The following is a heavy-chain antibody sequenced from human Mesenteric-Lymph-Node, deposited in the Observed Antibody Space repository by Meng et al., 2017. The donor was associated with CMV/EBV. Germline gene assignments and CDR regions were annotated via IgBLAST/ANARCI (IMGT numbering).Heavy chain of an antibody. D-gene: IGHD3-3*01. CDR1: GGSISSSSYY. Sequence: SETLSLTCTVSGGSISSSSYYWGWIRQPPGKGLEWIGSIYYSGSTYYNPSLKSRVTISVDTSKNQFSLKLSSVTAADTAVYYCARGTVLRTYYDFWSGLINRGLTNWFDPWGQGTLVTVSS. CDR3: ARGTVLRTYYDFWSGLINRGLTNWFDP. J-gene: IGHJ5*02. V-gene: IGHV4-39*07. CDR2: IYYSGST.